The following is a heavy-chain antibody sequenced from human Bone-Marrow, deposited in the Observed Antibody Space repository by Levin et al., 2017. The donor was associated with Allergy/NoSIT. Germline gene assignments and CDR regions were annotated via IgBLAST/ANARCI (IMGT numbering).Heavy chain of an antibody. CDR2: IWYDGSHQ. CDR3: VRGPNPLDY. J-gene: IGHJ4*02. CDR1: GFIFSSYG. V-gene: IGHV3-33*01. Sequence: GGSLRLSCAASGFIFSSYGMHWVRQAPGKGLEWVANIWYDGSHQYYGDSVKGRFTISRDNSKNTLYLQMDSLRADDTGVYYCVRGPNPLDYWGQGALVTVSS.